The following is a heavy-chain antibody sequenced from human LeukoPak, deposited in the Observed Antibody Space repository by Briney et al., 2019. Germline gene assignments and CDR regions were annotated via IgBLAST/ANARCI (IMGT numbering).Heavy chain of an antibody. D-gene: IGHD5-24*01. J-gene: IGHJ6*02. CDR1: GGTFSSYA. V-gene: IGHV1-69*13. CDR3: ARGGPGEMEGMDV. CDR2: IIPIFGTA. Sequence: GASMKVSCKASGGTFSSYAISWVRQAPGQGLEWMGGIIPIFGTANYAQKFQGRVTITADESTSTAYMELSSLRSEDTAVYYCARGGPGEMEGMDVWGQGTTVTVSS.